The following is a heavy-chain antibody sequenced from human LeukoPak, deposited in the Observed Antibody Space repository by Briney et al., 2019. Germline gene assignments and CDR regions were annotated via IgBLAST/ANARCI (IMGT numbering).Heavy chain of an antibody. Sequence: PGGSLRLSCAASGFTFSNYWMSWVRQAPGKGLEWVANIKGDGSSKYYMDSVKGRFTISRENAKNSLSLQMNSLRAEDTAVYYCVRQQTPHGNFDYWGQGTLVTVSS. V-gene: IGHV3-7*03. CDR1: GFTFSNYW. CDR3: VRQQTPHGNFDY. D-gene: IGHD1-26*01. J-gene: IGHJ4*02. CDR2: IKGDGSSK.